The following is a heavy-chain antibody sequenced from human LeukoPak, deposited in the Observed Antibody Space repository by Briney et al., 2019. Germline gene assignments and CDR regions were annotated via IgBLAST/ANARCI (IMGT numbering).Heavy chain of an antibody. D-gene: IGHD3-22*01. J-gene: IGHJ4*02. V-gene: IGHV4-59*01. CDR3: ARILSSGRSDY. CDR1: GGSINTYY. CDR2: IYSDGST. Sequence: PSETLSLTCTVSGGSINTYYWSWIRQPPGNGLEWLGYIYSDGSTNYNPSLKSRLTISVDTSKNQFSLKLSSVIAADTAVYYCARILSSGRSDYWGQGTLVTVSS.